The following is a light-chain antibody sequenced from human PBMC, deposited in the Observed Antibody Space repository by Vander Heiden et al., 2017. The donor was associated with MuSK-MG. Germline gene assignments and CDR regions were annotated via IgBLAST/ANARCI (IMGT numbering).Light chain of an antibody. J-gene: IGLJ2*01. CDR1: FHDFGYYDY. Sequence: QSALTQPASVSASRGQSITISCTGSFHDFGYYDYISWYLRKSGSAPKLLIFDVSHRPSGVSSRFSGSKSDITAALTIAGLQADDEADYYCSSYTGTSDVVIFGGGTRVTVL. CDR2: DVS. V-gene: IGLV2-14*03. CDR3: SSYTGTSDVVI.